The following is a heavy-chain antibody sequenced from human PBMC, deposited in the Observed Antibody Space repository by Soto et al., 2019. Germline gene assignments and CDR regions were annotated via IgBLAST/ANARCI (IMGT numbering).Heavy chain of an antibody. CDR2: ISGSVGST. CDR1: GFIFSDHG. D-gene: IGHD6-6*01. J-gene: IGHJ4*02. V-gene: IGHV3-23*01. Sequence: HPGGSLRLSCTASGFIFSDHGMHWVRQVPGKGLEWVASISGSVGSTFYADSVKGRFTISRDNYLNTLDLQLNSLRAEDTAVYYCAKDRTIASRTFDSWGQGALVTVSS. CDR3: AKDRTIASRTFDS.